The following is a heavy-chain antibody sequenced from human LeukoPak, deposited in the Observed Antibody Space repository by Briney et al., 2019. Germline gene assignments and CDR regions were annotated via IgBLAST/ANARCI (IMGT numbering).Heavy chain of an antibody. D-gene: IGHD3-10*01. CDR2: ISSSGSTI. Sequence: GGSLRLSCAASGFTFSDYYMSWIRQAPGKGLEWVSYISSSGSTIYYVDSVKGRFTISRDNAKNSLYLQMNSLRAEDTAVYYCASLSWFGELFDYWGQGTLVTVSS. CDR3: ASLSWFGELFDY. V-gene: IGHV3-11*01. J-gene: IGHJ4*02. CDR1: GFTFSDYY.